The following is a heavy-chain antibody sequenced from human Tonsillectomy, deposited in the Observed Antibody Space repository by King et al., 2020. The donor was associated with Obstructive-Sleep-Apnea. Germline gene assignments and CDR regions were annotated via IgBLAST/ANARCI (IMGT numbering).Heavy chain of an antibody. Sequence: VQLQESGPGLVKPSETLSLTCTVSGGSISSYYWSWIRQPPGKGLEWIGYIYYSGSTNYNPSLKSRVTISVDTSKNQFSLKLSSVTAADTAVYYCARHNVDAGARRVTRDYYYGMDVWGQGTTVTVSS. J-gene: IGHJ6*02. CDR2: IYYSGST. CDR1: GGSISSYY. CDR3: ARHNVDAGARRVTRDYYYGMDV. V-gene: IGHV4-59*08. D-gene: IGHD4-23*01.